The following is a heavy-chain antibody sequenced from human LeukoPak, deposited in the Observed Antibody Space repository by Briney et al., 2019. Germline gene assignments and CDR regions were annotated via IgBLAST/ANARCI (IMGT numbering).Heavy chain of an antibody. CDR1: GYTFTDYY. J-gene: IGHJ3*02. D-gene: IGHD3-22*01. V-gene: IGHV1-2*06. Sequence: ASVKVSCKASGYTFTDYYMHWVRQAPGQGLEWMGRINPNTGTTNYAQKFQGRVTMTRDTSINTAYMELSSLRSDDTAVYYCARVSSSGGYYSYDTFNIWGQGTMVTVSS. CDR3: ARVSSSGGYYSYDTFNI. CDR2: INPNTGTT.